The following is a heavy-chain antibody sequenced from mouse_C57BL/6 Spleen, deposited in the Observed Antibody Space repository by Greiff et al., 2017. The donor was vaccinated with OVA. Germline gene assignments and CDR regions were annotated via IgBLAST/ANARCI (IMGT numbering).Heavy chain of an antibody. CDR3: ASFEYDAHFDV. CDR2: IHPNSGST. Sequence: QVQLQQPGAELVKPGASVKLSCKASGYTFTSYWMHWVKQRPGQGLEWIGMIHPNSGSTNYNEKFKSKATLTVEKSSSTAYMQLSSLTSEDSAVDYCASFEYDAHFDVWGTGTTVTVSS. V-gene: IGHV1-64*01. CDR1: GYTFTSYW. D-gene: IGHD2-4*01. J-gene: IGHJ1*03.